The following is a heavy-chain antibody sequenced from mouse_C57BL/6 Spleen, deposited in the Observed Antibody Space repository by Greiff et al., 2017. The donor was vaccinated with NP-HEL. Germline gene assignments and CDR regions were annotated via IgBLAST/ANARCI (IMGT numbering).Heavy chain of an antibody. CDR2: ISDGGSYT. D-gene: IGHD1-1*01. J-gene: IGHJ1*03. Sequence: EVNVVESGGGLVKPGGSLKLSCAASGFTFSSYAMSWVRQTPEKRLEWVATISDGGSYTYYPDNVKGRFTISRDNAKNNLYLQMSHLKSEDTAMYYCARGVLRGYFDVWGTGTTVTVSS. V-gene: IGHV5-4*03. CDR3: ARGVLRGYFDV. CDR1: GFTFSSYA.